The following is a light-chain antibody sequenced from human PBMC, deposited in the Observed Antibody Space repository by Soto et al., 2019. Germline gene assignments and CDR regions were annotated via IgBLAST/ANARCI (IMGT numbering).Light chain of an antibody. Sequence: EVVMTQSPASPSSSPGDRVTLSCRSSQNIRSSLAWYQQRPGQAPRLLIYDASTRATGIPPRFSGGGSGTEFTVTISSLQSEDFAIYYCQQYDIWPPYTFGQGTKVDIK. CDR1: QNIRSS. CDR3: QQYDIWPPYT. V-gene: IGKV3-15*01. CDR2: DAS. J-gene: IGKJ2*01.